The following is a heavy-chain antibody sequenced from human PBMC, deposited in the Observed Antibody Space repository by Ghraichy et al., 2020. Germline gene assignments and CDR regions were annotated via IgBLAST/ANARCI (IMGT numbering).Heavy chain of an antibody. CDR2: IYTSGST. V-gene: IGHV4-4*09. D-gene: IGHD3-10*01. Sequence: SQTLSLTCTVSGGSISSYYWSWIRQPPGKGLEWIGYIYTSGSTNYNPSLKSRVTISVDTSKNQFSLKLSSVTAADTAVYYCARSSRVARPWFGETDYYYGMDVWGQGTTVTVSS. CDR1: GGSISSYY. CDR3: ARSSRVARPWFGETDYYYGMDV. J-gene: IGHJ6*02.